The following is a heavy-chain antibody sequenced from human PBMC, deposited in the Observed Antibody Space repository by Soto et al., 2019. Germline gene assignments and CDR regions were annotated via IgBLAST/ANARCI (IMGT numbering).Heavy chain of an antibody. CDR1: GFTFSTSS. CDR3: APGDFYYYYGMDV. Sequence: PGGSLRLSCAASGFTFSTSSMNWVRQAPGKGLEWVSSISSSSSYIYYADSVKGRFTISRDNAKNSLYLQMNSLRAEDTAVYYCAPGDFYYYYGMDVWGQGTTVTVSS. CDR2: ISSSSSYI. J-gene: IGHJ6*02. V-gene: IGHV3-21*01.